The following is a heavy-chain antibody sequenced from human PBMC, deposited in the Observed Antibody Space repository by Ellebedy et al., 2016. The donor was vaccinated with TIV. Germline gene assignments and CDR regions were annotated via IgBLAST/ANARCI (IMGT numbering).Heavy chain of an antibody. CDR2: VSNSGDST. D-gene: IGHD1-1*01. Sequence: GESLKISCAASGFTFSPYAMAWVRQAPGKGLEGVSAVSNSGDSTYYADSVKGRFTISRDNSKNTLYLQMSSLRAEDTAVYYCATTPGGWFDPWGQGTLVTVSS. CDR3: ATTPGGWFDP. V-gene: IGHV3-23*01. CDR1: GFTFSPYA. J-gene: IGHJ5*02.